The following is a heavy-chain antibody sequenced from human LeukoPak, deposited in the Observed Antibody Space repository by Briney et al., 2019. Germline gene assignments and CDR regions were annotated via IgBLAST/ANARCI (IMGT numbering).Heavy chain of an antibody. CDR2: IFDENNK. V-gene: IGHV3-30*04. D-gene: IGHD6-6*01. Sequence: PGRSLRLSCEASGFTFSTFAMHWVRQAPGKGPEWVAVIFDENNKFHADSVKGRLTISRDNSKNTLYLQMNSLRTEDTAVYYCARDPIAAAPDYFDYWGQGTLVTVSS. J-gene: IGHJ4*02. CDR1: GFTFSTFA. CDR3: ARDPIAAAPDYFDY.